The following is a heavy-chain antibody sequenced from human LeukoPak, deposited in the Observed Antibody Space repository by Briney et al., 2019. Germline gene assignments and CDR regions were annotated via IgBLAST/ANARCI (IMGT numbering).Heavy chain of an antibody. V-gene: IGHV1-2*06. CDR2: INPNSGGT. Sequence: ASVKVSRKTSGYTFTDYFMHWVRQAPGQGLEWMGRINPNSGGTNYAQKFQGRVTMTRDTSINTAYMELSRLRSDDTAMYYCARGGLPHFYYYMDVWGEGTTVTISS. CDR3: ARGGLPHFYYYMDV. CDR1: GYTFTDYF. J-gene: IGHJ6*03.